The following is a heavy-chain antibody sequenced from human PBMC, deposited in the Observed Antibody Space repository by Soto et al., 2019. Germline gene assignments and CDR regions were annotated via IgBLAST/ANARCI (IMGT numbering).Heavy chain of an antibody. CDR3: ARAGSEWLTIHAFDI. J-gene: IGHJ3*02. CDR2: IYSGGST. Sequence: EVQLVESGGGLVQPGGSLRLSCAASGFTVSSNYMSWVRQAPGKGLEWVSVIYSGGSTYYADSVKGRFTISRHNSKNTLYLQMNSLRAEDTAVYYCARAGSEWLTIHAFDIWGQGTMVTVSS. V-gene: IGHV3-53*04. CDR1: GFTVSSNY. D-gene: IGHD5-12*01.